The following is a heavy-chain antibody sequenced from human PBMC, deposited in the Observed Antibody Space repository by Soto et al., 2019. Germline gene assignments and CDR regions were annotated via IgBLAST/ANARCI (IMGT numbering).Heavy chain of an antibody. Sequence: QVQLVQSGAEVKRPGASVKVSCKASGYTFTNYYLHWVRQAPGQGLEWLGIINPSGGTTTYAQKFQGRVTVTSDTSTSTVYMELSSLRSDDTAVYYCARDLVQTVANPGPLNYWGQGNLVTVSS. CDR1: GYTFTNYY. J-gene: IGHJ4*02. D-gene: IGHD4-17*01. CDR2: INPSGGTT. V-gene: IGHV1-46*01. CDR3: ARDLVQTVANPGPLNY.